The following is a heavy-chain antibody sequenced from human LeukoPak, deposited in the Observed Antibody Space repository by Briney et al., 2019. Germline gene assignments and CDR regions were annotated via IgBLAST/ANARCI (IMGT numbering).Heavy chain of an antibody. CDR1: GGSLTGSSYY. V-gene: IGHV4-39*07. CDR2: IYYSGNT. CDR3: ARGKVGYYYYGMDV. Sequence: PSETLSLTCTVSGGSLTGSSYYWGWLRQPPGTGLEWIGNIYYSGNTYYNPSLKSRVTISVDTSKNQFSLKLSSVTAADTAVYYCARGKVGYYYYGMDVWGQGTTVTVSS. D-gene: IGHD2-15*01. J-gene: IGHJ6*02.